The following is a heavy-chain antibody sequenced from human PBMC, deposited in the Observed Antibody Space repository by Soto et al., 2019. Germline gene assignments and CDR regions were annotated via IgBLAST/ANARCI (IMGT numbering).Heavy chain of an antibody. Sequence: QVQLVQSGAEVKKPGASVKVSCKASGYTFTSYGISWVRQAPGQGLEWMGWISAYTGNTNYAQKLQGRVTMTTDTTTSTDYMELRSLRSDDTAVYYCASYRTITSGLIGYYYYDIDVWGTGTTVNVSS. CDR3: ASYRTITSGLIGYYYYDIDV. CDR2: ISAYTGNT. D-gene: IGHD1-20*01. V-gene: IGHV1-18*01. CDR1: GYTFTSYG. J-gene: IGHJ6*03.